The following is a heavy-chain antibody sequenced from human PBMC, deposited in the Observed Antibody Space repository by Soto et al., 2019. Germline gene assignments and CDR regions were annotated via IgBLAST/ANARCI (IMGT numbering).Heavy chain of an antibody. CDR2: IYYSGST. J-gene: IGHJ6*03. D-gene: IGHD3-10*01. CDR3: ASLPRITMVRGVLGMYYYYYYMDV. V-gene: IGHV4-31*03. CDR1: GGSISSGGYY. Sequence: PSETLSLTCTVSGGSISSGGYYWSWIRQHPGKGLEWIGYIYYSGSTYYNPSLKSRVTIPVDTSKNQFSLKLSSVTAADTAVYYCASLPRITMVRGVLGMYYYYYYMDVWGKGTTVTVSS.